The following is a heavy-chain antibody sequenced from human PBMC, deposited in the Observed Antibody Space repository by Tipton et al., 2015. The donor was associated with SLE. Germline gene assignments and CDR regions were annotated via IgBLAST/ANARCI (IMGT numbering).Heavy chain of an antibody. D-gene: IGHD3-22*01. V-gene: IGHV3-7*03. CDR1: GFTFSSYW. J-gene: IGHJ4*02. CDR2: INQDGSET. Sequence: GSLRLSCSLSGFTFSSYWMSWVRQAPGKGLEWVANINQDGSETYSVDSVKGRFTISRDNAKNSLSLQMNSLRADDTAVYYCARDDYYDSSGYRPYYFDYWGQGTLVTVSS. CDR3: ARDDYYDSSGYRPYYFDY.